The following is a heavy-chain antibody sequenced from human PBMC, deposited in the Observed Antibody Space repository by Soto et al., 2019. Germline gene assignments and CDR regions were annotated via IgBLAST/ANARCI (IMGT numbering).Heavy chain of an antibody. CDR1: GFTFSNAW. Sequence: GGSLRLSCAASGFTFSNAWMSWVRQAPGKGLEWVGRIKSKTDGGTTDYAAPVKGRFTISRDDSKNTLYLQMNSLKTEDTAVYYCTTVFYYDSSGYPPYYYYGMDVWGQGTTVTAP. V-gene: IGHV3-15*01. CDR3: TTVFYYDSSGYPPYYYYGMDV. D-gene: IGHD3-22*01. J-gene: IGHJ6*02. CDR2: IKSKTDGGTT.